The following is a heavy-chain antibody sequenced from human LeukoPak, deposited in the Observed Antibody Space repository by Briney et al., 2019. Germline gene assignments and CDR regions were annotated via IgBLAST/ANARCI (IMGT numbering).Heavy chain of an antibody. Sequence: GGSLRLSCAASGFTFDDYGMSWVRQAPGKGLEWVSGINWNGGSTGYADSVKGRFTISRDNAKNSLYLQTNSLRAEDTALYYCATAQGYYDSSGYYRTYWGQGTLVTVSS. CDR2: INWNGGST. V-gene: IGHV3-20*04. CDR3: ATAQGYYDSSGYYRTY. D-gene: IGHD3-22*01. J-gene: IGHJ4*02. CDR1: GFTFDDYG.